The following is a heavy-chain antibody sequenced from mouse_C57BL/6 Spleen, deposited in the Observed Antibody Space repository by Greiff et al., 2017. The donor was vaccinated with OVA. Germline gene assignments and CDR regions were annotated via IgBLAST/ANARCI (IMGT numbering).Heavy chain of an antibody. J-gene: IGHJ4*01. V-gene: IGHV7-3*01. CDR2: IRNKANGYTK. D-gene: IGHD4-1*01. CDR1: GFTFTDYY. CDR3: AVYLSWDYAMDY. Sequence: EVMLVESGGGLVQPGGSLSLSCAASGFTFTDYYMSWVRQPPGKALEWLGFIRNKANGYTKEYSASVKGRFTISRDNSQSILYLQMNALRAEDSAPYYCAVYLSWDYAMDYWGQGTSVTVSS.